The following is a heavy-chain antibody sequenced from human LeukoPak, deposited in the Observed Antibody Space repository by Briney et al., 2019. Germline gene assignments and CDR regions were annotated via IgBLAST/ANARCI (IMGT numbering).Heavy chain of an antibody. CDR3: ARRDDGYNYGGGDY. J-gene: IGHJ4*02. Sequence: SETLSLTCAVYGGSFSGYYWSWIRQPPGKGLEWIGEINHSGSTNYNPSLKSRVTISVDTSKNQFSLRLSSVTAADTAVYYCARRDDGYNYGGGDYWGQGTLVTVSS. V-gene: IGHV4-34*01. CDR2: INHSGST. D-gene: IGHD5-12*01. CDR1: GGSFSGYY.